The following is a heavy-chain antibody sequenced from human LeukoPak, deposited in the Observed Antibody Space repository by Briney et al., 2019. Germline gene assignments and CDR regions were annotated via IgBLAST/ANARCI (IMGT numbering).Heavy chain of an antibody. V-gene: IGHV4-34*01. CDR3: ARRSPPWDG. D-gene: IGHD1-26*01. Sequence: SEALSLTCAVYGGSFSGYYWSWIRQPPGKGLEWIGEINHSGSTNYNPSLKSRVTISVDTSKNQFSLKLSSVTAADTAVYYCARRSPPWDGWGQGTLVTVSS. CDR2: INHSGST. CDR1: GGSFSGYY. J-gene: IGHJ4*02.